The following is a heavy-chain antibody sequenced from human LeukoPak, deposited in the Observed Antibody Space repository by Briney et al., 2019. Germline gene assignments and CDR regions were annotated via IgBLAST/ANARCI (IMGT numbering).Heavy chain of an antibody. CDR2: IYYSGST. D-gene: IGHD3-3*01. CDR3: ARTEGRTTIFGVVTKGDAFDI. V-gene: IGHV4-39*01. CDR1: GGSISSSSYY. Sequence: PSETLSLTCTVSGGSISSSSYYWGWIRQPPGKGLEWIGSIYYSGSTYYNPSLKSRVTISVDTSKNQFSLKLSSVTAADTAVYYCARTEGRTTIFGVVTKGDAFDIWGQGTMVTVSS. J-gene: IGHJ3*02.